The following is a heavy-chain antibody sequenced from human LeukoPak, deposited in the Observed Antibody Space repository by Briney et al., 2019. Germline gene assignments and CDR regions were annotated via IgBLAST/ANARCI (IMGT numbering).Heavy chain of an antibody. V-gene: IGHV1-3*01. CDR1: GYTFTSYA. D-gene: IGHD3-9*01. CDR3: ARGGRRYFDYFDY. CDR2: INAGNGNT. Sequence: ASVKVSCKASGYTFTSYAIHWVRQAPGQRLEWMGWINAGNGNTKYSQKFQGRVTITRDTSASTAYMELSSLRSEDTAVYYRARGGRRYFDYFDYWGQGTLVTVSS. J-gene: IGHJ4*02.